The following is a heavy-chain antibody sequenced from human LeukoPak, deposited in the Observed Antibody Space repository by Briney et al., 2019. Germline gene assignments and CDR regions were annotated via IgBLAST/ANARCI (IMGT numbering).Heavy chain of an antibody. D-gene: IGHD6-13*01. CDR1: GGTFSSYA. CDR3: ARERYSSSWTFDY. CDR2: IILIFGTA. J-gene: IGHJ4*02. V-gene: IGHV1-69*05. Sequence: SVKVSCKASGGTFSSYAISWVRQAPGQGLEWMGRIILIFGTANYAQKFQGRVTITTDESTSTAYMELSSLRSEDTAVYYCARERYSSSWTFDYWGQGTLVTVSS.